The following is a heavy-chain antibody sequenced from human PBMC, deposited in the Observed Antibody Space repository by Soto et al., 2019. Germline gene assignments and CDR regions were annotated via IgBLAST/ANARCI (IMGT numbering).Heavy chain of an antibody. Sequence: EVQLLESGGGLVQPGGSLRLSCAASRFTFDTYAMSWVRQAPGKGLEWVSAISGSGAGTYHADSVRGRFTISRDNSKNTLYPQMNSLRAEDTAVYYCARGGPPSSGYYSQWGQGTLVTVSS. V-gene: IGHV3-23*01. CDR2: ISGSGAGT. D-gene: IGHD3-22*01. CDR3: ARGGPPSSGYYSQ. CDR1: RFTFDTYA. J-gene: IGHJ4*02.